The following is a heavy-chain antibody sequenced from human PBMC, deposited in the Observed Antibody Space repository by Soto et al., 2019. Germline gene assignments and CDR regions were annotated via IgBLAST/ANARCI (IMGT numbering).Heavy chain of an antibody. D-gene: IGHD3-16*01. CDR3: ARDGRGLGKLSLFEY. CDR1: GFTVNSDY. V-gene: IGHV3-53*01. Sequence: GGSLRLSCAASGFTVNSDYMNWIRQTPGKGLEWVAFIYNGESTHYADSVKGRFTISSDRSKNTLYLQMNSLRIEDTAVYYCARDGRGLGKLSLFEYWGQGTLVTVSS. CDR2: IYNGEST. J-gene: IGHJ4*02.